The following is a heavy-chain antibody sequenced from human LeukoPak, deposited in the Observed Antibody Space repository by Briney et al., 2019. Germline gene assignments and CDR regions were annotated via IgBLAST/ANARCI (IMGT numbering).Heavy chain of an antibody. J-gene: IGHJ3*02. CDR3: ARTDSSGYDAFDM. V-gene: IGHV3-48*03. CDR1: GFTFSTYE. D-gene: IGHD3-22*01. Sequence: PGGSLRLSCAASGFTFSTYEMNWVRQAPGKGLEWVSYISSSGSIIYYADSVKGRFTISRDNPKNSLYLQMNSLRAEDTAVYYCARTDSSGYDAFDMWGQGTMVTVSS. CDR2: ISSSGSII.